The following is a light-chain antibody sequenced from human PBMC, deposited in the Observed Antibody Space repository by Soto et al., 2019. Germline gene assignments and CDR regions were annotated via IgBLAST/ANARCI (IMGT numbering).Light chain of an antibody. CDR3: KQYNDLSN. J-gene: IGKJ4*01. CDR1: QSVSSD. CDR2: AAS. V-gene: IGKV1-39*01. Sequence: DIQMTHSPSSLSASVLYIVIITFRSSQSVSSDLNWYQQKAGKPPKLLIFAASSLQSGVPSRFSGSGSGKEFTLTISSLQADDFATYYCKQYNDLSNFGGGTKVDIK.